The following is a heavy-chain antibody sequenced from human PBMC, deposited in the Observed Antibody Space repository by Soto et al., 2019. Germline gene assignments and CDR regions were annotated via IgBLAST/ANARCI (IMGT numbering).Heavy chain of an antibody. CDR1: GFTFSSYG. Sequence: GGSLRLSCVVSGFTFSSYGMHWVRQAPGKGLEWVAVISYDGRKKYYADSVKGRFTISRDNSKNTLYLQMNNLRAEDTAVYYCAKDEVLVEVVARDYYGMDVWGQGTTVTV. CDR3: AKDEVLVEVVARDYYGMDV. CDR2: ISYDGRKK. J-gene: IGHJ6*02. D-gene: IGHD2-15*01. V-gene: IGHV3-30*18.